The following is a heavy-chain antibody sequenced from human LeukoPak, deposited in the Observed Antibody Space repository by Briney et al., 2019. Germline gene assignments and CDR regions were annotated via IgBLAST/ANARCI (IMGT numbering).Heavy chain of an antibody. J-gene: IGHJ5*02. D-gene: IGHD5-12*01. CDR1: GGSISSSSYY. CDR2: IYYSGST. V-gene: IGHV4-39*07. Sequence: SETLSLTCTVSGGSISSSSYYWGWIRQPPGKGLEWIGSIYYSGSTYYNPSLKSRVSISVDTSKNQFSLKLSSVTAADTAVYYCARVGPSGYDTVSFYNWFDPWGQGTLVTVSS. CDR3: ARVGPSGYDTVSFYNWFDP.